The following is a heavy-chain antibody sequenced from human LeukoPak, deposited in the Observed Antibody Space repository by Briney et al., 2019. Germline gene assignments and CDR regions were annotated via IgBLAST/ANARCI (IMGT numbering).Heavy chain of an antibody. D-gene: IGHD6-19*01. J-gene: IGHJ4*02. CDR3: ARDRLVDY. CDR1: GCTFSSYS. Sequence: PGGSLRLSCVASGCTFSSYSMNWVRQAPGKGLEWVSYIGSSSDTIYYADSVKGRFTISRDNAKNSLYLQMNSLRAEDTAVYYCARDRLVDYWGQGTLVTVSS. V-gene: IGHV3-48*01. CDR2: IGSSSDTI.